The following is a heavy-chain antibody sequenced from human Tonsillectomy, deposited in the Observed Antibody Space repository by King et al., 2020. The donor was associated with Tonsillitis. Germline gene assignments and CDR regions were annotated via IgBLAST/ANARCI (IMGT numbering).Heavy chain of an antibody. CDR1: GFTVSSYW. V-gene: IGHV3-74*01. CDR2: INSDGSSK. CDR3: ASSHPDYDTLF. Sequence: VQLVESGGGLVQPGGSLRLSCAASGFTVSSYWMHWVRQAPGKGLVWVSRINSDGSSKNYADSVKGRFTISRDNAKNTLYLQMNSLRAEDTAVYYCASSHPDYDTLFWGQGTLVTVSS. D-gene: IGHD3-22*01. J-gene: IGHJ4*02.